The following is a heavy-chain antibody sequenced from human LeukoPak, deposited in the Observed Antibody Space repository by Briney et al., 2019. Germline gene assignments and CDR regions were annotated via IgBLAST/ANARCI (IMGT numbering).Heavy chain of an antibody. Sequence: GGSLRLSCATSGFTFSTYAMHWARKAPGKGLEWVAVIWYDGSNKYYADSVKGRFTISRDNAKNTLYLQMNRLRAEDTAVFYCAREGQTPSIRLYYFDSWGQGTLVTVSS. V-gene: IGHV3-33*01. CDR1: GFTFSTYA. D-gene: IGHD4/OR15-4a*01. CDR3: AREGQTPSIRLYYFDS. CDR2: IWYDGSNK. J-gene: IGHJ4*02.